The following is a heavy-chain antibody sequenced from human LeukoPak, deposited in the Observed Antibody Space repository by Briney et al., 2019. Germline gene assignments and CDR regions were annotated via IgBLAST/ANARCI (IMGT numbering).Heavy chain of an antibody. CDR2: INPNSGGT. J-gene: IGHJ4*02. CDR1: GYTFTVYY. V-gene: IGHV1-2*02. D-gene: IGHD5-24*01. CDR3: AREGAGDGYNFGFDC. Sequence: ASVKVSCKASGYTFTVYYMHCVRQAPGQGLEWMGWINPNSGGTNYAQKFQGRVTMTRDTSISTAFMELSRLRSDDTAVYYCAREGAGDGYNFGFDCWGQGTLVTVSS.